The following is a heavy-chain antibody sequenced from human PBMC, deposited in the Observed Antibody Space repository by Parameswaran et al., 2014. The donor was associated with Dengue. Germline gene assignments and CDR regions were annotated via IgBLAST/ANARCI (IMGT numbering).Heavy chain of an antibody. CDR3: ARVRSGYYYAA. D-gene: IGHD3-22*01. J-gene: IGHJ5*02. CDR2: IYYSGST. Sequence: RWIRQPPGKGLEWIGYIYYSGSTNYNPSLKSRVTISVDTSKNQFSLKLSSVTAADTAVYYCARVRSGYYYAAWGQGTLVTVSS. V-gene: IGHV4-59*01.